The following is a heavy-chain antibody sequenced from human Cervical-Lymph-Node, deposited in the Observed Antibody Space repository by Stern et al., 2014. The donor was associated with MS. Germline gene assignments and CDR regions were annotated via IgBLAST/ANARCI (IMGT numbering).Heavy chain of an antibody. V-gene: IGHV3-21*01. J-gene: IGHJ4*02. CDR2: ISSGGSDI. CDR3: ARGRGGNYRSYFDY. D-gene: IGHD4-23*01. Sequence: EVQLVESGGGLVKPGGSLRLSCAASGFTFSSYSMNWVRQAPGKGLEWVASISSGGSDIYSADSLKCRFTISRDNAKNSLYLQMNSLRAEDTAVYYCARGRGGNYRSYFDYWGQGTLVTVSS. CDR1: GFTFSSYS.